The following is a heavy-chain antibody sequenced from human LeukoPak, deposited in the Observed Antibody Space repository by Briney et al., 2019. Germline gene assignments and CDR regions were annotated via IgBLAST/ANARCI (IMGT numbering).Heavy chain of an antibody. V-gene: IGHV3-48*04. CDR3: ARGGKTWGVSDY. CDR1: GFTFSSYS. J-gene: IGHJ4*02. D-gene: IGHD3-10*01. Sequence: GGSLRLSCAASGFTFSSYSMNWVRQAAGKGLEWVSYISNSGTTIYYADSVKGRFTISRDNAKNSLYLQMDSLRAEDTAVYYCARGGKTWGVSDYWGQGTRVTVSS. CDR2: ISNSGTTI.